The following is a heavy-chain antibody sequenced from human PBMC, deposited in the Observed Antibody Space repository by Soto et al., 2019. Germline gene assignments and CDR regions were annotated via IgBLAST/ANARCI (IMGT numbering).Heavy chain of an antibody. D-gene: IGHD5-12*01. V-gene: IGHV3-48*02. CDR1: GFTFSRYS. J-gene: IGHJ5*01. CDR3: ARGGVATIFGDS. Sequence: EVQLVESGGGLVQPGGSLRVTCAASGFTFSRYSMNWVRQAPGKGLEWLSYIDTSSHTIYYTDSVKGRFIISRDNAKNSLYLQMSSLRDEDTAVHYCARGGVATIFGDSWGQGTLVTVSS. CDR2: IDTSSHTI.